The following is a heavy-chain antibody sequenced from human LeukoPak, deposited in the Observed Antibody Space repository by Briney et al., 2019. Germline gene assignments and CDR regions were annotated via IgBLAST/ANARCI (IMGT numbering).Heavy chain of an antibody. V-gene: IGHV3-7*04. Sequence: GGSLRLSCAASGFTLSSYWMSWVRQAPGKGLKWVANIKQDGSEKYYVDSVKGRFTISRDNAKNSLYLQMNSLRAEDTAVYFCARWGYYGSGSYCFDYWGQGTLVTVSS. CDR3: ARWGYYGSGSYCFDY. D-gene: IGHD3-10*01. CDR2: IKQDGSEK. J-gene: IGHJ4*02. CDR1: GFTLSSYW.